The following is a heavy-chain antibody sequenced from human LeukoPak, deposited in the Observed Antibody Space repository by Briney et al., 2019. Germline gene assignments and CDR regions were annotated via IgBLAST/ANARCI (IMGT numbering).Heavy chain of an antibody. Sequence: GGSLRLSCAASGFTFRTYGMHWVRQAPGKGLEWVAFIWYGGDNKYYADSVKGRFTISRDNSKNSLYLQMNSLRAEDTAVYYCAREEAVAANDAFDIWGQGTMVTVSS. CDR3: AREEAVAANDAFDI. CDR1: GFTFRTYG. CDR2: IWYGGDNK. D-gene: IGHD6-19*01. J-gene: IGHJ3*02. V-gene: IGHV3-33*01.